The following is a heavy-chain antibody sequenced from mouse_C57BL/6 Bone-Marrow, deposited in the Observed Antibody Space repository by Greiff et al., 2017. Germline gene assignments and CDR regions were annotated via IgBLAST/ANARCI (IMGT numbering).Heavy chain of an antibody. CDR3: ARGAQLSLAWFAY. V-gene: IGHV5-4*01. CDR2: ISDGGSYT. J-gene: IGHJ3*01. D-gene: IGHD3-1*01. Sequence: EVQVVESGGGLVKPGGSLKLSCAASGFTFSSYAMSWVRQTPGKRLEWVATISDGGSYTYYPDNVKGRFTISRDNAKNNLYLQMSHLKSEDTAMYYCARGAQLSLAWFAYWGQGTLVTVSA. CDR1: GFTFSSYA.